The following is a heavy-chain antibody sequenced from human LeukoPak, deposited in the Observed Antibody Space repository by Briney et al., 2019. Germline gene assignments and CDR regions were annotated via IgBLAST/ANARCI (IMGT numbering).Heavy chain of an antibody. D-gene: IGHD2-15*01. J-gene: IGHJ4*02. Sequence: PSETLSLTCAVYGGPFSGYYWSWIRQPPGKGLEWIGEINHSGSTNYNPSLKSRVTISVDTSKNQFSLKLSSVTAADTAVYYCARLMISSQHAEKSYCSGGSCYSNYWGQGTLVTVSS. CDR2: INHSGST. CDR3: ARLMISSQHAEKSYCSGGSCYSNY. CDR1: GGPFSGYY. V-gene: IGHV4-34*01.